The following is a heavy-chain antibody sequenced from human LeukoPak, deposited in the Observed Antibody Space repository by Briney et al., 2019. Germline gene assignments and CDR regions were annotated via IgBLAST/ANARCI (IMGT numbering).Heavy chain of an antibody. J-gene: IGHJ4*02. CDR3: AKAPVTTCSGAYCYPFDY. CDR1: GFTFSNYN. V-gene: IGHV3-23*01. Sequence: GGSLRLSCAASGFTFSNYNMNWVRQAPGKGLEWVSAISVSGNTYHADSVKGRFTISRDSSKNTLYLQMNRLRAEDAAVYYCAKAPVTTCSGAYCYPFDYWGQGTLVTVSS. CDR2: ISVSGNT. D-gene: IGHD2-21*01.